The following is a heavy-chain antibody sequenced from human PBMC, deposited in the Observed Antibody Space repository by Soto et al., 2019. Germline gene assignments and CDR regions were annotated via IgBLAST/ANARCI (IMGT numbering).Heavy chain of an antibody. D-gene: IGHD2-21*02. CDR1: GGSISSSHW. J-gene: IGHJ6*02. V-gene: IGHV4-4*02. CDR2: IYHSGST. CDR3: VRDADETAIVPAPWLV. Sequence: TLSLTCAVSGGSISSSHWWGWVRQAPGKGLEWIGEIYHSGSTNYNPSLKSRITMSVDKSKNQFSVNLSSVTAADTAVYYCVRDADETAIVPAPWLVWGRGTMVTVSS.